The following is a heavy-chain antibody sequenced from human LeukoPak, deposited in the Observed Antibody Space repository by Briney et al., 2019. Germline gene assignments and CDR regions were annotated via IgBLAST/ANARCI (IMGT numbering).Heavy chain of an antibody. J-gene: IGHJ5*02. Sequence: PSETLSLTCTVSGGPISSGGYYWSWIRQHPEKGLEWIGYIYYSGSAYYNPSLKSRVTISVDTSKSQFSLKLSSVTAADTAVYYCARTYYYDSSGYHYPYSWFDPWGQGTLVTVSS. CDR2: IYYSGSA. CDR3: ARTYYYDSSGYHYPYSWFDP. V-gene: IGHV4-31*03. CDR1: GGPISSGGYY. D-gene: IGHD3-22*01.